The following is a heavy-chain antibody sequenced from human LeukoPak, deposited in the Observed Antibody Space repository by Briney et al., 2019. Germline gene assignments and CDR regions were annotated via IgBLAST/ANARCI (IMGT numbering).Heavy chain of an antibody. CDR1: GYTFTGYY. J-gene: IGHJ4*02. D-gene: IGHD1-26*01. V-gene: IGHV1-2*02. CDR3: TRESGSYHGNDY. Sequence: ASVKVSCKASGYTFTGYYMHWVRQAPGQGLEWMGWINPNSGGTNYAQKLRGRVTITGDTSISTAYMELSSLRSDDTAVYYCTRESGSYHGNDYWGQGTLVTVSS. CDR2: INPNSGGT.